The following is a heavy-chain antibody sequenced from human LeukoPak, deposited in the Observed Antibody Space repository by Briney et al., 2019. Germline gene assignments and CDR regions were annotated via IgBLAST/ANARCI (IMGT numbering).Heavy chain of an antibody. V-gene: IGHV4-34*01. CDR2: INHSGST. Sequence: SETLSLTCAVYGGSFSGYYWSWIRQPPGKGLEWIGEINHSGSTNYSPSLKSRVTISVDTSKNQFSLKLSSVTAADTAVYYCARDVEMATTRLYYFDYWGQGTLVTVSS. D-gene: IGHD5-24*01. CDR1: GGSFSGYY. J-gene: IGHJ4*02. CDR3: ARDVEMATTRLYYFDY.